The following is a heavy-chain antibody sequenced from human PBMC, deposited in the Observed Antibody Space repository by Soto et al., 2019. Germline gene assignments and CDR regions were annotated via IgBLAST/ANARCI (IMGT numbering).Heavy chain of an antibody. CDR3: ARDGYSIFGVVRPYYYYYMDV. V-gene: IGHV1-2*04. Sequence: GASVKVSCKASGYTFTGYYMHWVRQAPGRGLEWMGWINPNSGGTNYAQKFQGWVTMTRDTSISTAYMELSRLRSDDTAVYYCARDGYSIFGVVRPYYYYYMDVWGKGTTVTVSS. D-gene: IGHD3-3*01. J-gene: IGHJ6*03. CDR2: INPNSGGT. CDR1: GYTFTGYY.